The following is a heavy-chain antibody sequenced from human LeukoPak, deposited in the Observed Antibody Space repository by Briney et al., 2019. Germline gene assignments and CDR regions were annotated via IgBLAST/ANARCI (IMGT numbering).Heavy chain of an antibody. D-gene: IGHD4-17*01. V-gene: IGHV4-34*01. CDR2: INHSGST. CDR3: ARARMTTVRKNYGMDV. CDR1: GGSFSGYY. J-gene: IGHJ6*04. Sequence: SETLSLTCAVYGGSFSGYYWSWIRQPPGRGLEWIGEINHSGSTNYNPSLKSRVTISVDTSKNQFSLKLSSVTAAGTAVYYCARARMTTVRKNYGMDVWGKGTTVTVSS.